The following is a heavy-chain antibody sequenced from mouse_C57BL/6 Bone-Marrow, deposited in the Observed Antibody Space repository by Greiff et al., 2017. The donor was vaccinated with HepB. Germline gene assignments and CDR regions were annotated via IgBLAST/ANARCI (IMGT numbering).Heavy chain of an antibody. CDR1: GYAFSSSW. D-gene: IGHD3-2*02. Sequence: QVQLQHSGPELVKPGASVKISCKASGYAFSSSWMNWVKQRPGKGLEWIGRIYPGDGDTNYNGKFKGKATLTADKSSSTAYMQLSSLTSEDSAVYFCALQTAQATSWGQGTLVTVSA. V-gene: IGHV1-82*01. CDR2: IYPGDGDT. J-gene: IGHJ3*01. CDR3: ALQTAQATS.